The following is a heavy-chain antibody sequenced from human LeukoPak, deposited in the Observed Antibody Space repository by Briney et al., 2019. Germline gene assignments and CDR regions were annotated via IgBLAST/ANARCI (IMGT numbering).Heavy chain of an antibody. Sequence: GRSLRLSCAASGFTVSGNLMSWVRQAPGKGLEWVSLIYSGGTTYYADSVKGRFTISSENSKNTLYLQMNSLRVEDTAVYFCARGKGKSRIVDYWGQGTLVTVSS. V-gene: IGHV3-66*01. CDR2: IYSGGTT. J-gene: IGHJ4*02. CDR3: ARGKGKSRIVDY. D-gene: IGHD2-15*01. CDR1: GFTVSGNL.